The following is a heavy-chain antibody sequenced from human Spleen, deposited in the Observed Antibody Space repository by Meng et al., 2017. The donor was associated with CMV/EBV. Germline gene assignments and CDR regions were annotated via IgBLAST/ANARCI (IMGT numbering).Heavy chain of an antibody. V-gene: IGHV3-21*01. CDR3: ARVLGYCSSTSCYYYYGMDV. CDR2: ISSSSSYI. CDR1: GFTFSSYS. D-gene: IGHD2-2*01. Sequence: GESLKISCAASGFTFSSYSMNWVRQAPGKGLEWVSSISSSSSYIYYADSVKGRFTISRDNAKNSLYLQMNSLRAEDTAVYYCARVLGYCSSTSCYYYYGMDVWAKGPRSPSP. J-gene: IGHJ6*02.